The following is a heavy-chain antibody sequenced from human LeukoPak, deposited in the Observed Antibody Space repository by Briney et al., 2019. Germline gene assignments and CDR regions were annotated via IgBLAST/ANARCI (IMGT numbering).Heavy chain of an antibody. D-gene: IGHD3-10*01. CDR1: GFTFSSYS. J-gene: IGHJ4*02. CDR2: ISSSGNTI. CDR3: ARDGGDFGWFGEYYYFDY. Sequence: PGGSLRLSCAASGFTFSSYSMNWVRQAPGKGLEWVSYISSSGNTIYYADSVKGRFTISRDNAKNSLYLQMNSLRAEDTAAYYCARDGGDFGWFGEYYYFDYWGQGTLVTVSS. V-gene: IGHV3-48*01.